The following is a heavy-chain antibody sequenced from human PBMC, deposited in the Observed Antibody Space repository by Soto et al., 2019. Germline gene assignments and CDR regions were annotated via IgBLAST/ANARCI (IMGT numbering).Heavy chain of an antibody. J-gene: IGHJ4*02. V-gene: IGHV3-30*09. CDR3: ARGPSSLTRFDY. CDR1: GFTFSSYA. D-gene: IGHD2-2*01. Sequence: GGSLRLSCAASGFTFSSYAMHWVRQAPGKGLEWVAVIAYDGSNKYYADSVKGRFAISRDNSKNTLYLQMNSLRAEDTAVYYCARGPSSLTRFDYWGQGTLVTVSS. CDR2: IAYDGSNK.